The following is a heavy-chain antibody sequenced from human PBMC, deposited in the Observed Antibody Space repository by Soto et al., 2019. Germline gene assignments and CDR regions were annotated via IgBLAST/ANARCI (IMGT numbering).Heavy chain of an antibody. CDR1: GFSLSTSGMC. D-gene: IGHD6-13*01. CDR3: ARNGRIGSSWYYFDF. J-gene: IGHJ4*02. V-gene: IGHV2-70*17. CDR2: IDWDDDK. Sequence: SGPTLVNPTRTLTLTCTFSGFSLSTSGMCVSWIRQPPGKPLEWLARIDWDDDKFYSTSLKTRLSISKDTSTNQVVLTMTNMDPVDTATYYCARNGRIGSSWYYFDFWGQGTLVTVSP.